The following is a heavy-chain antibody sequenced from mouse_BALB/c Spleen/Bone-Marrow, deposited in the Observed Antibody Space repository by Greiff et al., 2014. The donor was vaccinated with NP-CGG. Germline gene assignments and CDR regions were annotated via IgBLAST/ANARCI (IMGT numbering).Heavy chain of an antibody. CDR1: GFNIKDTY. Sequence: EVQRVESGAELVKPGASVKLSCTASGFNIKDTYMHWVKLRPEQGLEWIGRIDPANGNTKYDPKFQGKATITADTSSNTAYLQLSSLTSEDTAVYYCASYYYGSSGFAYWGQGTLVTVSA. CDR2: IDPANGNT. J-gene: IGHJ3*01. D-gene: IGHD1-1*01. V-gene: IGHV14-3*02. CDR3: ASYYYGSSGFAY.